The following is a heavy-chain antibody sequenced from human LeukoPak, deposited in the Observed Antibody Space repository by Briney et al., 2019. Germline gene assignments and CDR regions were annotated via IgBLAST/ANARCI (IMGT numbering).Heavy chain of an antibody. CDR2: ISYDGCNK. J-gene: IGHJ4*02. Sequence: GGSLRLSCAASGFTFSSYGMHWVRQASGKGLEWVAVISYDGCNKYYADSVKGRFTISRDNSKNTLYLQMNSLRAEDTAVYYCAKDRGSSGWDFDYWGQGTLVTVSS. CDR3: AKDRGSSGWDFDY. CDR1: GFTFSSYG. V-gene: IGHV3-30*18. D-gene: IGHD6-19*01.